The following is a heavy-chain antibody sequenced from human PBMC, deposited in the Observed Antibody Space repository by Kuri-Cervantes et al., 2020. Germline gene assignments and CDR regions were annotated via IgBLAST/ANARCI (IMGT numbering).Heavy chain of an antibody. D-gene: IGHD2-15*01. Sequence: SETLSLTCTVSGGSISSYYWSWIRQPPGKGLEWIGYIYYSGSTNYNPSLKSRVTMSVDTSKNQFSLKLSSVTAADTAVYYCARDTILGYCSGGSCPRRYFDLWGRGTLVTVSS. J-gene: IGHJ2*01. CDR2: IYYSGST. CDR3: ARDTILGYCSGGSCPRRYFDL. V-gene: IGHV4-59*12. CDR1: GGSISSYY.